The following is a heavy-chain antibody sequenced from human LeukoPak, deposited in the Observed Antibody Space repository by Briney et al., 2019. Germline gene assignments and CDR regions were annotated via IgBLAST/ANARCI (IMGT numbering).Heavy chain of an antibody. CDR1: GFTFSTFG. CDR3: AKDLTADADDYSTDY. D-gene: IGHD4-11*01. J-gene: IGHJ4*02. Sequence: PGGSLRLSCAGSGFTFSTFGLSWVRQAPGKGLEWVSAISGSGGSTYYADSVKGRFTISRDNSKNTLYLQMNSLRAEDTAVYYCAKDLTADADDYSTDYWGQGTLVTVSS. V-gene: IGHV3-23*01. CDR2: ISGSGGST.